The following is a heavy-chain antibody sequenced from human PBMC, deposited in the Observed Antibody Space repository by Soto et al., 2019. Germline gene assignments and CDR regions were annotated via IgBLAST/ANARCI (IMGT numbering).Heavy chain of an antibody. CDR2: IIPIFGTA. J-gene: IGHJ6*02. V-gene: IGHV1-69*06. CDR3: ARVRLYYGSGSPWGYYGMDV. Sequence: QVQLVQSGAEVKKPGSSVKVSCKASGGTFSSYAISWVRQAPGQGLEWMGGIIPIFGTANYAQKFQGRVTITADKSPSTAYMELSSLRSEDTAVYYCARVRLYYGSGSPWGYYGMDVWGQGTTVTVSS. CDR1: GGTFSSYA. D-gene: IGHD3-10*01.